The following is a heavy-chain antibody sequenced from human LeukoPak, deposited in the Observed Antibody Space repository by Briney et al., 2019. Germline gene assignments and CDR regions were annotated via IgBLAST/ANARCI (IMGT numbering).Heavy chain of an antibody. J-gene: IGHJ6*02. CDR2: INPNSGGT. CDR1: GYTFTGYY. CDR3: AREAFLDTAMVRDYYGMDV. D-gene: IGHD5-18*01. Sequence: ASVKVSCKASGYTFTGYYMHRVRQAPGQGLEWMGWINPNSGGTNYAQKFQGRVTMTRDTSISTAYMELSRLRSDDTAVYYCAREAFLDTAMVRDYYGMDVWGQGTTVTVSS. V-gene: IGHV1-2*02.